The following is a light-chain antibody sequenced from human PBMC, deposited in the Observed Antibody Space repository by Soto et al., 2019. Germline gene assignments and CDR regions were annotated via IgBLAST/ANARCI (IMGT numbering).Light chain of an antibody. J-gene: IGLJ3*02. CDR1: SSDVGGYNY. CDR3: SSYTSSSTSV. Sequence: QSALTQPASVSGSPGQSITISCTGTSSDVGGYNYVSWYQQHPGKAPKLMIYEVSNRPSGVSNRFSGSKSGNTASLTISGLQDEDEADYYCSSYTSSSTSVFGGGTKLTVL. CDR2: EVS. V-gene: IGLV2-14*01.